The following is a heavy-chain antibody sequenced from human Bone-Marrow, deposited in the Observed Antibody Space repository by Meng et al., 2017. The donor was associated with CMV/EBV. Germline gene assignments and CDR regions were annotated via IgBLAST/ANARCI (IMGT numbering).Heavy chain of an antibody. D-gene: IGHD5-12*01. CDR1: GFTFSSYA. V-gene: IGHV3-30*04. Sequence: GESLKISCAASGFTFSSYAMHWVRQAPGKGLEWEAVISYDGSNKYYADSVKGRFTISRDNSKNTLYLQMNSLRAEDTAVYYCARDLGGVVKRYSGYGRGSWGQGTLVTVSS. J-gene: IGHJ4*02. CDR3: ARDLGGVVKRYSGYGRGS. CDR2: ISYDGSNK.